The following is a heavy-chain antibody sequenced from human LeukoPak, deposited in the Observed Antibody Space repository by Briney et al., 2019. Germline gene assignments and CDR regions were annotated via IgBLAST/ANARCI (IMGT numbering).Heavy chain of an antibody. Sequence: VASVKVSCKASGGTFSSYAISWVRQAPGQGLEWMGWITPYNGNTNYAQKLQGRVTMTTDTSTSTAYMELRSLRSDDTAVYYCARAVPPNLEWFYYWGQGTLVTVSS. CDR3: ARAVPPNLEWFYY. CDR1: GGTFSSYA. CDR2: ITPYNGNT. D-gene: IGHD3-3*01. J-gene: IGHJ4*02. V-gene: IGHV1-18*01.